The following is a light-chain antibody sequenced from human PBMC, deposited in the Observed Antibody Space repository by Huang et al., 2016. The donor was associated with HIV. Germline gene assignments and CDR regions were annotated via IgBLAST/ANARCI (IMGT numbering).Light chain of an antibody. J-gene: IGKJ3*01. CDR3: QQTSSTLVT. Sequence: DIQMSQSPPSLSAFVGDRVTITCRASQSISYYLNWYQVKPGKAPKLVIYGASTLQSGGPSRFSGSGSGTDFTLTISSLQPEDVAIYYCQQTSSTLVTFGPGTKVDIK. V-gene: IGKV1-39*01. CDR2: GAS. CDR1: QSISYY.